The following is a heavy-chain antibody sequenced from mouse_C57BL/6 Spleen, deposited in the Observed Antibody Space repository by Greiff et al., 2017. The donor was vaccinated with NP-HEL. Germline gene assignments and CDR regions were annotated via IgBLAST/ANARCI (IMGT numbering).Heavy chain of an antibody. CDR3: APIYYDYDGKDFDY. D-gene: IGHD2-4*01. V-gene: IGHV1-7*01. CDR1: GYTFTSYW. CDR2: INPSSGYT. Sequence: VQLQQSGAELAKPGASVKLSCKASGYTFTSYWMHWVKQRPGQGLEWIGYINPSSGYTKYNQKFKDKATLTADKSSSTAYMQLSSLTYEDSAVYYCAPIYYDYDGKDFDYWGQGTNLTVSS. J-gene: IGHJ2*01.